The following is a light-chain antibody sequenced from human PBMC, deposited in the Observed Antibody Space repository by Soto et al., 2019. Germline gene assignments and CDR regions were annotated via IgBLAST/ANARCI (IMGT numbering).Light chain of an antibody. J-gene: IGLJ1*01. V-gene: IGLV2-8*01. Sequence: QSALTQPPSASGSPGQSVTISCTGTSSDVGYNYVSWYQQHLGKAPKLIIYEVSQRPSGVPERFSGSKSGNTASLTVSGLQTEDEAYYYCSAYAGSNNFVFGSGTKVTVL. CDR2: EVS. CDR1: SSDVGYNY. CDR3: SAYAGSNNFV.